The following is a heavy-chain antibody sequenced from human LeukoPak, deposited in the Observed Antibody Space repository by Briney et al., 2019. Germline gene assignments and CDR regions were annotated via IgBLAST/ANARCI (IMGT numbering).Heavy chain of an antibody. J-gene: IGHJ5*02. Sequence: KPSETLSLTCAVYGGSFSGYYWSWIRQPPGKGLEWIGEINHSGSTNYNPSLKSRVTISVDTSKNQFSLKLSSVTAADTAVYYCARGLAHIVVVPAARSLSWFDPWGQGTLVTVSS. CDR2: INHSGST. CDR1: GGSFSGYY. D-gene: IGHD2-2*01. CDR3: ARGLAHIVVVPAARSLSWFDP. V-gene: IGHV4-34*01.